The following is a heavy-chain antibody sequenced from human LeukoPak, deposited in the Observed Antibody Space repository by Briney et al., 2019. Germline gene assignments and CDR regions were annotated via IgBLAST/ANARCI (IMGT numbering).Heavy chain of an antibody. J-gene: IGHJ5*02. V-gene: IGHV3-23*01. CDR3: AKQAYSSGWYNWFDP. CDR1: GFTFSSYA. Sequence: PGGSLRLSCAASGFTFSSYAMTWVRQAPGKGLKWVSTISGSGGSIYYADSVKGRFTISRDNSRNTLSLQMNSLRVEDTAVYYCAKQAYSSGWYNWFDPWGQGALVTVSS. D-gene: IGHD3-22*01. CDR2: ISGSGGSI.